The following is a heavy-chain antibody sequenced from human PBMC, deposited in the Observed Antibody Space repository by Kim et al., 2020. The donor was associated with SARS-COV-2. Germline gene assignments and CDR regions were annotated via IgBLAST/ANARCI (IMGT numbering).Heavy chain of an antibody. Sequence: STYYADSVKGRFTISRDNSKNTLYLQMNSLRAEDTAVYYCAKDGVSAFDIWGQGTMVTVSS. D-gene: IGHD3-16*02. CDR3: AKDGVSAFDI. J-gene: IGHJ3*02. CDR2: ST. V-gene: IGHV3-23*01.